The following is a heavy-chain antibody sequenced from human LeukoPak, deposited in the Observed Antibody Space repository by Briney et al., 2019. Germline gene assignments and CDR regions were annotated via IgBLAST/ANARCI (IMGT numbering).Heavy chain of an antibody. CDR1: GYTFTSYD. Sequence: ASVKVSCKASGYTFTSYDVNWVRQATGQGLEWMGWMNPKSGNTGYAQKFQGRVTVTRDTSISTAYMELGSLRSEDTAVYYCARVTGSIEYWARETLVTVPS. V-gene: IGHV1-8*01. CDR3: ARVTGSIEY. D-gene: IGHD1-26*01. J-gene: IGHJ4*02. CDR2: MNPKSGNT.